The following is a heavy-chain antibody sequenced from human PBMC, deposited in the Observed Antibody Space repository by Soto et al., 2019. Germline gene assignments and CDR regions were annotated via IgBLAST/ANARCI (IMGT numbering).Heavy chain of an antibody. J-gene: IGHJ6*02. Sequence: EVQLVESGGGLVQPGGSLRLSCAASGFTVSSNYMSWVRQAPGKGLEWVSVIYSGGSTYYADSVKGRFTISGDNSKNTLYLQMNSLRAEDTAVYYCARTAGYDILTGYSTGGMDVWGQGTTVTVSS. V-gene: IGHV3-66*01. CDR3: ARTAGYDILTGYSTGGMDV. CDR1: GFTVSSNY. D-gene: IGHD3-9*01. CDR2: IYSGGST.